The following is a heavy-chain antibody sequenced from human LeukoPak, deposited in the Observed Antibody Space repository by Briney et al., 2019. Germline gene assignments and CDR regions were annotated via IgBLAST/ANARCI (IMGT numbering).Heavy chain of an antibody. CDR2: VSTYNGNT. CDR1: GYTFTTFN. J-gene: IGHJ5*02. Sequence: ASVKVSCKTSGYTFTTFNIAWVRQAPGQGLEWVGWVSTYNGNTDYAQRVQGRVAMTTDTSTNTAYMDLRSLRSDDTAVYYCARLCSIRWCLHDWFDPWGQGTLVTVSS. V-gene: IGHV1-18*01. CDR3: ARLCSIRWCLHDWFDP. D-gene: IGHD2-21*01.